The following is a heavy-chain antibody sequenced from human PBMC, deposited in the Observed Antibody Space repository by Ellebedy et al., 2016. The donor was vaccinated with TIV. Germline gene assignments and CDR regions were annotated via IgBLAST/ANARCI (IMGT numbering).Heavy chain of an antibody. CDR2: VYHTGST. CDR1: GGSVNTSSYY. D-gene: IGHD3-16*01. Sequence: GSLRLXCTVSGGSVNTSSYYWGWIRQPPGKGLEWIANVYHTGSTYYNPSLKSRVTISLDTSKNELSLKLRSVTAADTAVYYCARSLGGPYYFDNWGQGTLVTVSS. V-gene: IGHV4-39*01. J-gene: IGHJ4*02. CDR3: ARSLGGPYYFDN.